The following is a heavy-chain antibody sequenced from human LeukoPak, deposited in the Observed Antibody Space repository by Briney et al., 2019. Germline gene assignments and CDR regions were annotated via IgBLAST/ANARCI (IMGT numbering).Heavy chain of an antibody. Sequence: PGGSLRLSCAASGFTFSAHGMNWVRQAPGKGLEWVSGISPSGDTPWYTDSVKGRFTISRDNSKNTVYLQMNRLRAKDTAIYYCAKDSRSSGWYNWFDPWGQGTLVTVSS. CDR2: ISPSGDTP. J-gene: IGHJ5*02. CDR3: AKDSRSSGWYNWFDP. V-gene: IGHV3-23*01. CDR1: GFTFSAHG. D-gene: IGHD6-19*01.